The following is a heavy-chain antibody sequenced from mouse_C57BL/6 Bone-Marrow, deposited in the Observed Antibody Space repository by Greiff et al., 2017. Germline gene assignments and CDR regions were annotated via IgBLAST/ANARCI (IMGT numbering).Heavy chain of an antibody. CDR2: LYPGDGDT. J-gene: IGHJ3*01. V-gene: IGHV1-82*01. D-gene: IGHD2-2*01. CDR3: ARGGYDAWFAY. CDR1: GYAFSSSW. Sequence: QVQLQQSGPELVKPGASVKITCKASGYAFSSSWMNWVKQRPGKGLEWIGRLYPGDGDTNYNGKFKGKDTLTADKSSSTAYMQLSSLTSEDSAVYFCARGGYDAWFAYWGQGTLVTVSA.